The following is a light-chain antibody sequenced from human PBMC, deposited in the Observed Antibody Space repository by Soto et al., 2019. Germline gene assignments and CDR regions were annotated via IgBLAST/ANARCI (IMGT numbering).Light chain of an antibody. V-gene: IGKV3-15*01. J-gene: IGKJ4*01. CDR3: QQYDNWPPLT. CDR2: AAS. CDR1: QSVNRN. Sequence: VMAQSPATLSVSPGERATLSCRASQSVNRNVAWYQQKPGQPPRLLIYAASTRATGLPARFSGSGSGTDFTFTISSLEYEDFAVYYCQQYDNWPPLTFGGGTKVE.